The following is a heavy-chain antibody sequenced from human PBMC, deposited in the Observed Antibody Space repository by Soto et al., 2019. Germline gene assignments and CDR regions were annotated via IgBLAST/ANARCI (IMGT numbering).Heavy chain of an antibody. D-gene: IGHD3-9*01. V-gene: IGHV1-69*13. J-gene: IGHJ6*02. CDR2: IIPIFGTA. CDR3: ARVEYSYDILTGYPRYYYYGMDV. CDR1: GGTFSSYA. Sequence: SVKVSCKASGGTFSSYAISWVRQAPGQGLEWMGGIIPIFGTADYAQKFQGRVTITADESTSTGNMELSSLRSEDTAVYYCARVEYSYDILTGYPRYYYYGMDVWGQGTTVTVSS.